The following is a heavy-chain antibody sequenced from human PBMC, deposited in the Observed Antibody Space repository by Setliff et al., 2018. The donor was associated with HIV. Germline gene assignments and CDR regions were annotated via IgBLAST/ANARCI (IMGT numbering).Heavy chain of an antibody. V-gene: IGHV4-34*01. Sequence: SETLSLTCTVYGGSFSNYYTNWVRQPPGKGLEWIGELSPSGTTRSNPSLNSRVTISVDTSKNQFSLRLTSVTAADTAVYFCARVETTVTSRLDYWGQGTLVTVSS. CDR2: LSPSGTT. J-gene: IGHJ4*02. CDR3: ARVETTVTSRLDY. D-gene: IGHD4-17*01. CDR1: GGSFSNYY.